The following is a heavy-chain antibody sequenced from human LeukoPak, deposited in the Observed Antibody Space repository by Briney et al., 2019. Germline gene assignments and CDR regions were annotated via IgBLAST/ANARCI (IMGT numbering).Heavy chain of an antibody. CDR3: ARDPVEMATTYDY. CDR1: GYTFTGYY. D-gene: IGHD5-24*01. Sequence: ASVKVSCKASGYTFTGYYMHWVRQAPGQGLEWMGRINPNSGGTNYAQKFQGRVTMTRDTSTSTAYMELRSLRSDDTAVYYCARDPVEMATTYDYWGQGTLVTVSS. CDR2: INPNSGGT. V-gene: IGHV1-2*06. J-gene: IGHJ4*02.